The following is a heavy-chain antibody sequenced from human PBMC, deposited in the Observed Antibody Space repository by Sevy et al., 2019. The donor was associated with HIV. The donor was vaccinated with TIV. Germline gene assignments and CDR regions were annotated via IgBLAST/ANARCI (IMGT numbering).Heavy chain of an antibody. CDR2: IYSGGGT. J-gene: IGHJ4*02. D-gene: IGHD1-26*01. Sequence: GGSLRLSCAVSGLIVSSNYMSWVHQTPGKGPEWVSVIYSGGGTHYADSVKGRFTISRDNSKNTLYLQMNSLRAEDTAVYYCASGALGATKGTYYFDHWGQGTLVTVSS. V-gene: IGHV3-53*01. CDR3: ASGALGATKGTYYFDH. CDR1: GLIVSSNY.